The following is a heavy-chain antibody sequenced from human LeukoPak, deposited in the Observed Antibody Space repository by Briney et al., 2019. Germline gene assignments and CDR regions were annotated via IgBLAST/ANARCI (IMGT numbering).Heavy chain of an antibody. J-gene: IGHJ4*02. Sequence: GGSLRLSYAASGFTFSSYGMHWVRQAPGKGLEWVAVISYDVGKKYYADSVKGRFTISRDNSKNTLYLQMNSLRAEDTAVYYCAKDDYYDTSGYRDWGQGTLVTVSS. CDR2: ISYDVGKK. V-gene: IGHV3-30*18. CDR3: AKDDYYDTSGYRD. CDR1: GFTFSSYG. D-gene: IGHD3-22*01.